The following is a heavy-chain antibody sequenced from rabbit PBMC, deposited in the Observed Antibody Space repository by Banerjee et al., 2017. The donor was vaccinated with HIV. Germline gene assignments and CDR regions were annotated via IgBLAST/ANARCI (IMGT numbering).Heavy chain of an antibody. CDR2: IYAGSSDSS. J-gene: IGHJ4*01. D-gene: IGHD1-1*01. CDR3: AKTTSTVYWYFTL. CDR1: GFSFSSSYW. Sequence: QSLEESGGDLVKPGASLTLTCTASGFSFSSSYWMCWVRQAPGKGLEWIACIYAGSSDSSYYASWAKGRFTISKTSSTTVTLQMTSLTAADTATYFCAKTTSTVYWYFTLWGPGTLVTVS. V-gene: IGHV1S40*01.